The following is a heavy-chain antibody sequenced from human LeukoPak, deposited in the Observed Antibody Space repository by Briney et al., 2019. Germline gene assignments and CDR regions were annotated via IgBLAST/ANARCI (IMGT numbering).Heavy chain of an antibody. J-gene: IGHJ5*02. CDR2: INPNSGGT. V-gene: IGHV1-2*02. Sequence: ASVKVSCKXSGYTFTGYYMHWVRQAPGQGLEWMGWINPNSGGTNYAQKFQGRVTMTRDTSISTAYMELSRLRSDDTAVYYCAREVLWGGETTGWFDPWGLGTLVTVSS. CDR1: GYTFTGYY. CDR3: AREVLWGGETTGWFDP. D-gene: IGHD2-21*01.